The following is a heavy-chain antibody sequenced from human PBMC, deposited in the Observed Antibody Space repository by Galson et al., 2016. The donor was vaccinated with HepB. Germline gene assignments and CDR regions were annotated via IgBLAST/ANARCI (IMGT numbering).Heavy chain of an antibody. CDR2: ISRSGDST. CDR3: VQGSTAPAV. CDR1: GFNFNTYG. J-gene: IGHJ6*04. D-gene: IGHD1-26*01. Sequence: SLRLSCAASGFNFNTYGMHWVRQAPGKGLEVVSSISRSGDSTDYADSVKGRLTISRDDSKNTLSLQMNSLRAEDTAVYYCVQGSTAPAVWGKGTTVTVST. V-gene: IGHV3-23*01.